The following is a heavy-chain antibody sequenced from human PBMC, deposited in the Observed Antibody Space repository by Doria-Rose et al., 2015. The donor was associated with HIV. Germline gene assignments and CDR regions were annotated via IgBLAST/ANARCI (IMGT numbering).Heavy chain of an antibody. J-gene: IGHJ4*02. CDR1: GVSLSSPGMG. CDR3: ARIKSSRWYHKYYFDF. Sequence: QITLKESGPVPVKPTETLTLTCTVSGVSLSSPGMGVSWIRQPPGKALEWLANIFSDDERSYKTSLKSRLTIPRGTSKSQVVLTMTDMDPVDTATYYCARIKSSRWYHKYYFDFWGQGTLVIVSA. CDR2: IFSDDER. D-gene: IGHD6-13*01. V-gene: IGHV2-26*01.